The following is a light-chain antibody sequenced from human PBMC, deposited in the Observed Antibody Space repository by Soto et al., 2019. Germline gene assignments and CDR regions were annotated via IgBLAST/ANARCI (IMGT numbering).Light chain of an antibody. CDR1: QGISSD. Sequence: EIVLTQSPATVSVSPGERATLSCRASQGISSDLAWYQQIPGQAPRLLMYGASIMAPAIPGRFIGSGPGTEFTLTISSLQSEDFAVYYCQQYNSWPRTFGQGTKVDIK. J-gene: IGKJ1*01. V-gene: IGKV3-15*01. CDR3: QQYNSWPRT. CDR2: GAS.